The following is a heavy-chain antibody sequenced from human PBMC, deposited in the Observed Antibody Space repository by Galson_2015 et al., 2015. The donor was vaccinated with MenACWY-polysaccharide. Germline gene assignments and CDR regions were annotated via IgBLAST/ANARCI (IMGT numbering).Heavy chain of an antibody. CDR2: LSPTTGNT. V-gene: IGHV3-23*01. CDR3: AKGAAHYGSGNYYDS. CDR1: GLTFSSYG. J-gene: IGHJ4*02. D-gene: IGHD3-10*01. Sequence: SLRLSCAASGLTFSSYGMGWVRQAPGKGLEWVSGLSPTTGNTYYADSVRGRFTISRDNSKNTLYLQMDSLRAEDTALYYCAKGAAHYGSGNYYDSWGQGTQVTVSA.